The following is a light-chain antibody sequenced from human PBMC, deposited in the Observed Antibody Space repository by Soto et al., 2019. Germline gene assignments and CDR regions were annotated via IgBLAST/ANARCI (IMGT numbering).Light chain of an antibody. Sequence: EIVLTQSPGTLSLSPGEGATLSCRASQSVSSSYLGWYKQIPGQAPRLLIYAASTRATGIPDRFSGSGSGTDFTLIISRLEPEDFAVYYCQHYGTSPPFTFGPGTKVDIK. CDR3: QHYGTSPPFT. CDR1: QSVSSSY. CDR2: AAS. J-gene: IGKJ3*01. V-gene: IGKV3-20*01.